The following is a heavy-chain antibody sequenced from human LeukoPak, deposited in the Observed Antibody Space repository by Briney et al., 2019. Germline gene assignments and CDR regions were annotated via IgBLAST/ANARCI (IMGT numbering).Heavy chain of an antibody. Sequence: GGSLRLSCGGSGFTFSSYSMNWVRQAPGKGLQWVSYISSSRTTTFYTDSVKGRFTISRDNAKNSLYLQMNSLRVEDTAVYYCARGPYGDYDSYYGVDVWGQGTTVTVS. CDR3: ARGPYGDYDSYYGVDV. J-gene: IGHJ6*02. CDR1: GFTFSSYS. CDR2: ISSSRTTT. V-gene: IGHV3-48*01. D-gene: IGHD4-17*01.